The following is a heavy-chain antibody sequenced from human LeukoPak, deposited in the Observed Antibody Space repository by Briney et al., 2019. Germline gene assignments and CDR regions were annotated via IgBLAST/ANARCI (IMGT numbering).Heavy chain of an antibody. V-gene: IGHV1-2*02. Sequence: ASVKVSCKASGYSFSGYDMHWVRQAPVQGLEWMGWINPKRGGTQFLQKFRGRVAMTRDTSISTAYMELSRLRSDDTAIYYCATIAVAGSIVFWGQGTLVTVSS. CDR2: INPKRGGT. CDR3: ATIAVAGSIVF. CDR1: GYSFSGYD. J-gene: IGHJ4*02. D-gene: IGHD6-19*01.